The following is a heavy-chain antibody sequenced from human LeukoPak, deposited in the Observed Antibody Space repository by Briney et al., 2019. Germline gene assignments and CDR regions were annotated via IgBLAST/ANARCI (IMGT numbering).Heavy chain of an antibody. CDR1: GFTFSSYG. CDR3: ARRDRNDY. J-gene: IGHJ4*02. CDR2: ISYDGSNK. V-gene: IGHV3-30*03. Sequence: GRSLRLSRAASGFTFSSYGMHWVRQAPGKGLEWVAVISYDGSNKYYADSVKGRFTISRDNSKNTLYLQMNSLRAEDTAVYYCARRDRNDYWGQGTLVTVSS.